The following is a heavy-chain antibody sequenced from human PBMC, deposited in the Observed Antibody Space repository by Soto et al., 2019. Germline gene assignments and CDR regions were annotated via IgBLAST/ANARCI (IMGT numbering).Heavy chain of an antibody. D-gene: IGHD2-15*01. J-gene: IGHJ6*02. CDR2: SYSSGST. CDR3: ARVRLLGSGYYGMDV. CDR1: GGAISFYN. Sequence: SETLSLTCTVSGGAISFYNWNWIRQSPGKGLEWIGYSYSSGSTNYNPSLKSRVTISVDTSKNQFSLKLSSVTAAGTAVYYCARVRLLGSGYYGMDVWGQGTTVTVSS. V-gene: IGHV4-59*01.